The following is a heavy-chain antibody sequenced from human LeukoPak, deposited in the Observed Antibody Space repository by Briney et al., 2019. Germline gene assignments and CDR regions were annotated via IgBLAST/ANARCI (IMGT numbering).Heavy chain of an antibody. V-gene: IGHV3-20*04. CDR3: VRGYCSSASCSDGPLSYYYYYMDV. Sequence: GGSLRLSCAASGFTFDDYGLSWVRQAPGKGLEWVSGINWNGGSTGYADSVKGRFTISRDNAKNTLYLQMNSLTVEDTAVYYCVRGYCSSASCSDGPLSYYYYYMDVWGKGTTVTISS. J-gene: IGHJ6*03. CDR1: GFTFDDYG. D-gene: IGHD2-2*01. CDR2: INWNGGST.